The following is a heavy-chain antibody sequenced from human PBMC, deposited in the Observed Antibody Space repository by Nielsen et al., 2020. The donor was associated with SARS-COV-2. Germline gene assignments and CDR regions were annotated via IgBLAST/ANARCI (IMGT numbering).Heavy chain of an antibody. Sequence: ASVKVSCKTFGYFFTNYGMSWVRQAPGEGLEWMAWISGYTGNTNYAQKFQDRVTVTTDTSTNTAYLEMTSLTSDDTATYYCARDGQWQWLSEDAFDMWGQGTKVTVSS. J-gene: IGHJ3*02. CDR3: ARDGQWQWLSEDAFDM. CDR2: ISGYTGNT. D-gene: IGHD6-19*01. V-gene: IGHV1-18*01. CDR1: GYFFTNYG.